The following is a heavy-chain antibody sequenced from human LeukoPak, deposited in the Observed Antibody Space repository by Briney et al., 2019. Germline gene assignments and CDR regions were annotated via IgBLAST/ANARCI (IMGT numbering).Heavy chain of an antibody. CDR2: IYYSGST. V-gene: IGHV4-59*12. Sequence: SETLSLTCTVSGGSISSYYWSWIRQPPGKGLEWIGYIYYSGSTNYNPSLKSRVTISVDTSKNQFSLKLSSVTAADTAVYYCARDLLVVIPDAFDIWGQGTMVTVSS. CDR1: GGSISSYY. CDR3: ARDLLVVIPDAFDI. D-gene: IGHD3-22*01. J-gene: IGHJ3*02.